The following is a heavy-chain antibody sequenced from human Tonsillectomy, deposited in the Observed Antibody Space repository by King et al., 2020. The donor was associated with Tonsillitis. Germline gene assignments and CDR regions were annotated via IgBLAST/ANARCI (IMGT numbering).Heavy chain of an antibody. D-gene: IGHD1-26*01. V-gene: IGHV3-23*04. CDR1: GFPFSSYS. CDR2: ISGGGGST. J-gene: IGHJ4*02. CDR3: AKESGETPFFDY. Sequence: VPLVESGGGLVQPGESLRLSCAASGFPFSSYSLTWVRPAPGKGLEWVSTISGGGGSTYYAEFVRGRFTISRDNSKNTLYLQMNSLRAEDTAVYYCAKESGETPFFDYWGQGTLVTVSS.